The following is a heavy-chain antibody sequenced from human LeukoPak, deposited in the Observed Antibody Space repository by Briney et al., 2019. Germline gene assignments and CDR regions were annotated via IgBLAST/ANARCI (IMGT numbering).Heavy chain of an antibody. D-gene: IGHD2-21*01. CDR3: VIPPFDP. CDR1: GLTFANAW. CDR2: IRSKKDSGTT. Sequence: NSGGSLRLSGAASGLTFANAWMNWVRQAPGKGLEWVGHIRSKKDSGTTDYAAAVKGRFTISRDDSKDTLYLQMNSLGTEDTAVYYCVIPPFDPWGQGTLVTVSS. J-gene: IGHJ5*02. V-gene: IGHV3-15*01.